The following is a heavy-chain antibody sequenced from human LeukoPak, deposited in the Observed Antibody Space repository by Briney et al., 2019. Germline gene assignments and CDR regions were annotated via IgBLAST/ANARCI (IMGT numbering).Heavy chain of an antibody. D-gene: IGHD3-10*01. Sequence: GGSLRLSCAASGFTFSTYWMSWVRQAPGKGLEWVANIKKDGSKKSYVDSVKGRLTISRDNAKNSLYLQMNSLRTEDTAVYYCARDLFGSGSSPFDYWGQGTLVTVSS. CDR2: IKKDGSKK. CDR3: ARDLFGSGSSPFDY. J-gene: IGHJ4*02. CDR1: GFTFSTYW. V-gene: IGHV3-7*01.